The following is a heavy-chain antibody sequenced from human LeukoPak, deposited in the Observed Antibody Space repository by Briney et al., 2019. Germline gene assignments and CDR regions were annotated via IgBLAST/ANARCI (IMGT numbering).Heavy chain of an antibody. Sequence: PSETLSLTCTVSHYLISDGAFWGWIRQPPGKGLEWVANVNHRGITFYNPSLESRVAISVDTSKNQFFLRVTSVTAADTAIYYCVRDPSEAADFFFDSWGQGTLVTVSS. CDR2: VNHRGIT. J-gene: IGHJ4*02. D-gene: IGHD2-21*02. CDR3: VRDPSEAADFFFDS. V-gene: IGHV4-38-2*02. CDR1: HYLISDGAF.